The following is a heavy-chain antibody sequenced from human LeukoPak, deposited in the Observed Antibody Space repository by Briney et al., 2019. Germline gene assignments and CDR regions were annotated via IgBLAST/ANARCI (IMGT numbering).Heavy chain of an antibody. J-gene: IGHJ4*02. CDR1: GFTFKKYD. D-gene: IGHD3-10*01. Sequence: GGSLRLSCAASGFTFKKYDVTWVRQAPGKGLEWVSGIRASGGATYYADSVKGRFTISRDNSKNTLYLQMNSLRAEDTAVYYCAKDVIQGVRGVINGVLDYWGQGTLVTVSS. CDR3: AKDVIQGVRGVINGVLDY. CDR2: IRASGGAT. V-gene: IGHV3-23*01.